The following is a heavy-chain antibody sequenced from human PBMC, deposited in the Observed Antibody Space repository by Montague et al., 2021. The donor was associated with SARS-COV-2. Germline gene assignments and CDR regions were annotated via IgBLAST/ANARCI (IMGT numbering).Heavy chain of an antibody. Sequence: QSGAEVKKPGESLRISCKGSGYSFTSYWISWVRQMPGKGLEWMGRIDPSDSYTNYSPSFQGHVTISADKSISTAYLQWSSLKASDTAMYYCARRAGSSCIENWFDPWGKGTLVTVSS. D-gene: IGHD6-13*01. J-gene: IGHJ5*02. CDR3: ARRAGSSCIENWFDP. V-gene: IGHV5-10-1*01. CDR1: GYSFTSYW. CDR2: IDPSDSYT.